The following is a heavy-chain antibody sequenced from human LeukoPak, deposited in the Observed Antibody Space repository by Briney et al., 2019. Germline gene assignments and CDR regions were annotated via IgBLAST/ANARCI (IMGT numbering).Heavy chain of an antibody. Sequence: SETLSLTCTVSGGSISSYYWSWIRQPPGKGLEWIGYIYYSGSTNYNPSLKSRVTISVDTSKNQFSLKLSSVTAADTAVYYCARDSRSWNYYYYYGMDVWGQGTTVTVSS. V-gene: IGHV4-59*01. CDR2: IYYSGST. D-gene: IGHD3-10*01. CDR1: GGSISSYY. J-gene: IGHJ6*02. CDR3: ARDSRSWNYYYYYGMDV.